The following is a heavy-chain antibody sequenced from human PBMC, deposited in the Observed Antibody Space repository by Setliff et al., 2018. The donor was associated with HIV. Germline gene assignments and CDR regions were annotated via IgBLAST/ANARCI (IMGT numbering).Heavy chain of an antibody. J-gene: IGHJ4*02. CDR3: ADPPAGL. D-gene: IGHD2-21*02. CDR1: GGSIGGTHY. Sequence: SETLSLTCAVSGGSIGGTHYWHWVRQPPGRGLEWIGDIHHSGDTNYNPSLKSRVTLSIDNFNNQFSLKLTSVTAADTAIYYCADPPAGLWGQGILVTVPQ. V-gene: IGHV4-4*02. CDR2: IHHSGDT.